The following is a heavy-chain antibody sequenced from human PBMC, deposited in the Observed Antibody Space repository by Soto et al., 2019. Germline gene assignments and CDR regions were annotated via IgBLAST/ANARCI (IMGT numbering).Heavy chain of an antibody. D-gene: IGHD2-2*01. Sequence: QVQLVESGGGVVQSGTSLRLSCAASGFTFSGYGMHWVRQAPGKGLEWVAVISHDAGNKYYADSVKGRFTISRDNSKNTLSLQMNSLRAEDTAVYWCARDRSTSWRLTVFDYWGQGTLVTVSS. CDR3: ARDRSTSWRLTVFDY. CDR2: ISHDAGNK. J-gene: IGHJ4*02. V-gene: IGHV3-30*03. CDR1: GFTFSGYG.